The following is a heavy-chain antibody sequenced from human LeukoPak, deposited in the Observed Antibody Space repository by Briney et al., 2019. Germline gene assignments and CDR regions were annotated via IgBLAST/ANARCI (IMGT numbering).Heavy chain of an antibody. CDR1: GGSVSSGSYY. CDR2: IYYSGST. V-gene: IGHV4-61*01. Sequence: SETLSLTCTVSGGSVSSGSYYWSWIRQPPGKGLEWIGYIYYSGSTNYNPSLKSRVTISVDTSKNQFSLKLSSVTAADTAVYYCARDSPYYDYVWGSYRPNYGMDVWGKGTTVTVSS. D-gene: IGHD3-16*02. CDR3: ARDSPYYDYVWGSYRPNYGMDV. J-gene: IGHJ6*04.